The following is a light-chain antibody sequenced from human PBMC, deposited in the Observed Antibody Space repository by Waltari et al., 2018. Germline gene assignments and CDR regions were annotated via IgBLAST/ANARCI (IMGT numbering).Light chain of an antibody. CDR2: NNA. CDR1: SSNLGRTT. J-gene: IGLJ2*01. V-gene: IGLV1-44*01. Sequence: QSVLTQPPSASGTPGPRVTMSCSGISSNLGRTTVNWYQHLPGMAPKLLIYNNAQRPAGVPDRFSGSRSDTSASLAISGLQSEDEADYYCGSWDDGLNGLVFGGGTKLTVL. CDR3: GSWDDGLNGLV.